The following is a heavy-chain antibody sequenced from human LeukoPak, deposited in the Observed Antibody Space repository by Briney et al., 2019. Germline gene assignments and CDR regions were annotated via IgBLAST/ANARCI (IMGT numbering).Heavy chain of an antibody. CDR2: MNPDGSEK. D-gene: IGHD3-22*01. Sequence: GGSLRLSCAASGFTFSSYWMSWVRQAPGKGLEWVANMNPDGSEKYFLDSVKGRFTISRDNAKSSLYLQMNSLRGDDTAVYYCARDRALYDSRRGYYYTEDDYWGQGTLVTVSS. CDR1: GFTFSSYW. J-gene: IGHJ4*02. V-gene: IGHV3-7*01. CDR3: ARDRALYDSRRGYYYTEDDY.